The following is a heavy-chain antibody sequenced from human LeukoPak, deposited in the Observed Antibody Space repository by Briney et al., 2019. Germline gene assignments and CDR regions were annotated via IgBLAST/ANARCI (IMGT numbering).Heavy chain of an antibody. J-gene: IGHJ4*02. D-gene: IGHD4-23*01. Sequence: GGSLGLSCAASGFTLSSYWMHWVRQVPGKGLVWVARLNGDVSDPTYADSVKGRFTISRENSKNRLYLQMNSLRAEDTAVYYCARAEGYGGELDSWGQGTLVTVSS. V-gene: IGHV3-74*01. CDR3: ARAEGYGGELDS. CDR2: LNGDVSDP. CDR1: GFTLSSYW.